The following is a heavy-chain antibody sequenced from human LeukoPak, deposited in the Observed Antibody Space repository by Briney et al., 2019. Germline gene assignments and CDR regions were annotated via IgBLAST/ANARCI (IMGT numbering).Heavy chain of an antibody. V-gene: IGHV1-18*04. J-gene: IGHJ5*02. CDR2: ISAYNGNT. Sequence: ASVKVSCKASGYTFTSYGISWVRQAPGQGLEWMGWISAYNGNTNYAQKLQGRVTMTTDTSTSTAYMELRSLRSDDTAVYYCARVRNQQQLVVRASWFDPWGQGTLVTVSS. D-gene: IGHD6-13*01. CDR1: GYTFTSYG. CDR3: ARVRNQQQLVVRASWFDP.